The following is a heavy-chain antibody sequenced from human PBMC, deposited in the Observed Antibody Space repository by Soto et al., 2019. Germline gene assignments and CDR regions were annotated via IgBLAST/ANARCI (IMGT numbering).Heavy chain of an antibody. CDR2: IYYSGST. D-gene: IGHD6-6*01. CDR1: NGSISSSGYY. J-gene: IGHJ5*02. Sequence: SETLSLTCNFSNGSISSSGYYWSWIRQHPGQGLEWIGYIYYSGSTYYNPSLKSRVTISVDTSKNQFSLKLGSVTAADTAMYYCAGGSSKSWFDPWGQGTRFTDSS. V-gene: IGHV4-31*03. CDR3: AGGSSKSWFDP.